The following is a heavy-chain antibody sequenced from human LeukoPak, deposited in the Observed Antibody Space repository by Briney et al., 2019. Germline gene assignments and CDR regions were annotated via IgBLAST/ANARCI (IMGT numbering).Heavy chain of an antibody. V-gene: IGHV3-23*01. CDR3: ARDNGGSYRWFDY. D-gene: IGHD1-26*01. CDR2: ISGSGART. CDR1: GFTFSNSA. J-gene: IGHJ4*02. Sequence: GGSLRLSCAASGFTFSNSAMSWVRQAPGKGLEWVSAISGSGARTYYADSVKGRFTISRDNAKNSLYLQMNSLRAEDTAVYYCARDNGGSYRWFDYWGQGTLVTVSS.